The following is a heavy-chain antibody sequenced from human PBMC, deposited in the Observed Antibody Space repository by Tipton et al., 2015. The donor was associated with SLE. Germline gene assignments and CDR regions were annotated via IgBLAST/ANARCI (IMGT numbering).Heavy chain of an antibody. CDR2: IYYSGST. D-gene: IGHD6-6*01. CDR3: ATLVGGYYSSSRVVWYFDL. Sequence: TLSLTCSVSGGSISSYYWSWIRQPPGKGLEWIGYIYYSGSTNYNPSLKSRVTISVDTSKNQFSLKLSPVTAADTAVYYCATLVGGYYSSSRVVWYFDLWGRGTLVTVSS. CDR1: GGSISSYY. V-gene: IGHV4-59*01. J-gene: IGHJ2*01.